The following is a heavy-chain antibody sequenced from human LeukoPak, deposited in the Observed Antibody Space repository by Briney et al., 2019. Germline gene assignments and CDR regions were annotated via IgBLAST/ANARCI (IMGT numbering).Heavy chain of an antibody. CDR2: ISSSSSYI. D-gene: IGHD3-22*01. CDR1: GFTFSSYG. Sequence: PGESLRLSCAASGFTFSSYGMSWVRQAPGKGLEWVSCISSSSSYIYYADSVKGRFTISRDNAKNSLYLQMNSLRAEDTAVYYCARATWDSSGYYYAYWGQGTLVTVSS. CDR3: ARATWDSSGYYYAY. J-gene: IGHJ4*02. V-gene: IGHV3-21*01.